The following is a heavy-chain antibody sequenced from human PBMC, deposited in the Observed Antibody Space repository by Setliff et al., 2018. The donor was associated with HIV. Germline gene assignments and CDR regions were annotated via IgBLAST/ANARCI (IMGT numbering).Heavy chain of an antibody. Sequence: TLSLTCTFSGGSISSGDYFLSWIRQAPGKGLEWIGCIYYSGSAYYNPSLQRRVTISVDTSKNQVSLKLNSMTAADTAVYFCARMSISASVYFDYWGQGTLVTVSS. CDR1: GGSISSGDYF. J-gene: IGHJ4*02. CDR2: IYYSGSA. CDR3: ARMSISASVYFDY. V-gene: IGHV4-30-4*08. D-gene: IGHD2-2*01.